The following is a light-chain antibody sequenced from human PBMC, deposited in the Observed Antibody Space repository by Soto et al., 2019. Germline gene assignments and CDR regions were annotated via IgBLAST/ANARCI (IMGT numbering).Light chain of an antibody. J-gene: IGLJ3*02. Sequence: QSVLTQPPSASGTPGQRVTISCSGSSSNIGSNYVYWYQQLPGTAPKLPIYRNNQRPSGVPDRFSCSTSGTSASLAISGPRSEDEADYYCAAWDDSLSGWVFGGGTKLTVL. CDR2: RNN. CDR1: SSNIGSNY. CDR3: AAWDDSLSGWV. V-gene: IGLV1-47*01.